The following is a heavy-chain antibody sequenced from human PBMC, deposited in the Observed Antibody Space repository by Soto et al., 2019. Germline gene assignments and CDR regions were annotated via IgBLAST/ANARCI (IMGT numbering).Heavy chain of an antibody. V-gene: IGHV4-34*01. J-gene: IGHJ4*02. D-gene: IGHD6-13*01. CDR2: INHSGST. Sequence: SETLSLTCAVYGGSFSGYYWSWIRQPPGKGLEWIGEINHSGSTNYNPSLKSRVTISVDTSKNQFSLKLSSVTAADTAVYYCASALKQQPYWGYFEYWGQGTLVTVSS. CDR3: ASALKQQPYWGYFEY. CDR1: GGSFSGYY.